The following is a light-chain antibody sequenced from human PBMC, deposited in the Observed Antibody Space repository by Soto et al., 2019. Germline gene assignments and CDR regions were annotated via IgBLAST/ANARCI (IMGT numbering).Light chain of an antibody. CDR3: QTWGAGILV. J-gene: IGLJ2*01. Sequence: QPVLTQPPSASASPGASVKLTCTLSSGHSSYAIAWHQQQPEKGPRFLMKVNSEGNQNKGDGIPDRFSGSSSGAERYLTISSLQSEDEADYSCQTWGAGILVFGGGTQQTVL. CDR1: SGHSSYA. V-gene: IGLV4-69*01. CDR2: VNSEGNQ.